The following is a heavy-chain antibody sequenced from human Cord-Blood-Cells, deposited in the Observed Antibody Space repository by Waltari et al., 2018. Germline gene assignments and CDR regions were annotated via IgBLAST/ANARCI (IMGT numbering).Heavy chain of an antibody. CDR1: GYTFTSDA. Sequence: QVQLAQSGSELKKPGASVKVSCKASGYTFTSDAMNWVRQVPGQGLEWLGWINTNTGNPTYAQGFTARFVFSLDPSVSTAYLQISSLKAEDTAVYYCAVLVVGVDAFDIWGQGTMVTVSS. D-gene: IGHD2-15*01. V-gene: IGHV7-4-1*02. CDR3: AVLVVGVDAFDI. CDR2: INTNTGNP. J-gene: IGHJ3*02.